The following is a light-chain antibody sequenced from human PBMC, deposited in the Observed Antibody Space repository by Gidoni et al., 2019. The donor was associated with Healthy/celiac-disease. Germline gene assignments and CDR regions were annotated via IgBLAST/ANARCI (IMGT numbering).Light chain of an antibody. CDR1: QSVSSN. V-gene: IGKV3-15*01. CDR2: GAS. CDR3: QQYNNWPLLT. Sequence: ATLSVSPGERATLSCRASQSVSSNLAWYQQKTGQAPRLLIYGASTRATGIQARFSGSGSGTEFTITISSLQSEDFAVYYCQQYNNWPLLTFGGGTKVEIK. J-gene: IGKJ4*01.